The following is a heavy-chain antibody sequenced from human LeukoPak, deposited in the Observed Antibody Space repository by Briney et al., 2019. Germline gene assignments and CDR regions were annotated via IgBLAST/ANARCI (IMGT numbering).Heavy chain of an antibody. J-gene: IGHJ4*02. CDR3: ARLPRAYYYGSGSFYYDY. D-gene: IGHD3-10*01. V-gene: IGHV5-51*01. CDR2: IYPGDSDT. CDR1: GYSFTSYW. Sequence: GESLKISCKGSGYSFTSYWIGWVRQMPGKGLEWMGIIYPGDSDTRYSPSFQGQVTISADKSISTAYQQWSSLKASDTAMYYCARLPRAYYYGSGSFYYDYWGQGTLVTVSS.